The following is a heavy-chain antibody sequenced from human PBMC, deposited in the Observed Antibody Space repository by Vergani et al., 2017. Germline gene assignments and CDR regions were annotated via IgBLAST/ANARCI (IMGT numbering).Heavy chain of an antibody. CDR3: VKDHPVFDE. CDR1: GFSFRNYG. J-gene: IGHJ4*02. V-gene: IGHV3-30*02. CDR2: IQKDGIDK. Sequence: VELVESGGGVVRPGGSLRLSCAASGFSFRNYGMHWVRQAPGKGLEWVAFIQKDGIDKFYADSVRGRFTISRDISKNTLYLEMNSLSAEDTALYHCVKDHPVFDEWGRGTLVSVS.